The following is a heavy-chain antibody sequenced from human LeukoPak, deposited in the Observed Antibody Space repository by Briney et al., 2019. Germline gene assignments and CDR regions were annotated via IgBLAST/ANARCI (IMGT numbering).Heavy chain of an antibody. CDR3: ARGPSSTSWKS. V-gene: IGHV4-39*07. CDR2: INHSGST. Sequence: PSETLSLTCTVSGGSISSSSYYWSWIRQPPGKGLEWIGEINHSGSTNYNPSLKSRVTISVDTSKNQFSLKLSSVTAADTAVYYCARGPSSTSWKSWGQGTLVTVSS. CDR1: GGSISSSSYY. J-gene: IGHJ5*02. D-gene: IGHD2-2*01.